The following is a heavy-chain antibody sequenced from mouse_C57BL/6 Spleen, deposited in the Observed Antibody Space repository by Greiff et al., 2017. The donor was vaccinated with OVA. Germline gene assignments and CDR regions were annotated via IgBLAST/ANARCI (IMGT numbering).Heavy chain of an antibody. J-gene: IGHJ4*01. CDR3: ARRGGSSFLYAMDY. CDR2: ISGGGGNT. V-gene: IGHV5-9*01. CDR1: GFTFSSYT. D-gene: IGHD1-1*01. Sequence: EVKLVESGGGLVKPGGSLKLSCAASGFTFSSYTMSWVRQTPEKRLEWVATISGGGGNTYYPDSVKGRFTISRDNAKNTLYLQMSSLRSEDTALYYCARRGGSSFLYAMDYWGQGTSVTVSS.